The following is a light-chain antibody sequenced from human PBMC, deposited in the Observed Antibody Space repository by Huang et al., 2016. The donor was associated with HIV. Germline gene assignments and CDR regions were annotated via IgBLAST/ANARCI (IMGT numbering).Light chain of an antibody. CDR2: ATA. CDR1: QRVRDK. J-gene: IGKJ4*01. Sequence: EIVMTQSPDTLSVSPGERATLSCRASQRVRDKLAGYQQKPGQAPRRLLHATATRAAGVPARFSGSGSGTEFTLTISSLQSEDCGVYYCQQYESWPPLTFGGGTKVEIK. V-gene: IGKV3-15*01. CDR3: QQYESWPPLT.